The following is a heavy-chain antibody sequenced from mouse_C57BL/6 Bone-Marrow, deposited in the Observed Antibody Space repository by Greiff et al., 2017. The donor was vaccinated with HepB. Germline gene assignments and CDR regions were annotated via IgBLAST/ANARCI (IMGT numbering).Heavy chain of an antibody. CDR3: ARSERKSYWYFDV. V-gene: IGHV1-76*01. CDR2: IYPGSGNT. CDR1: GYTFTDYY. Sequence: VQLQQSGAALVRPGASVKLSCKASGYTFTDYYINWVQQRPGQGLEWIARIYPGSGNTYYNEKFKGKATLTAEKSSSTAYMQLSSLTSEDSAVYICARSERKSYWYFDVWGTGTTVTVSS. J-gene: IGHJ1*03.